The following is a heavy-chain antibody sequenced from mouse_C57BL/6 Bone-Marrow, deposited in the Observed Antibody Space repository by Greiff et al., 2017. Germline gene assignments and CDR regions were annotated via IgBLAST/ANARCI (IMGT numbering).Heavy chain of an antibody. Sequence: EVQLQESGAELVRPGASVKLSCTASGFNIKDDYMHWVKQRPEQGLEWIGWIDPENGDTEYASKFQGKATITADTSSNTAYLQLSSLTSEDTAVYYCTTFYGSSYLRYFYVWGTGTTVTVSS. D-gene: IGHD1-1*01. V-gene: IGHV14-4*01. CDR2: IDPENGDT. CDR1: GFNIKDDY. J-gene: IGHJ1*03. CDR3: TTFYGSSYLRYFYV.